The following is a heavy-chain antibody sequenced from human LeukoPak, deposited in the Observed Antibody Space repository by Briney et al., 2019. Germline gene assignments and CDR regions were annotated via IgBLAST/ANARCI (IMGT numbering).Heavy chain of an antibody. Sequence: SETLSLTCTVSGGSISSYYWSWIRQPPGKGLEWIGYIYYSGSTNYNPSLKSRVTISVDTSKNQFSLKLSSVTAADTAVYYCARAIRGDFDPWGQGTLVTVSS. V-gene: IGHV4-59*08. D-gene: IGHD3-10*01. J-gene: IGHJ5*02. CDR2: IYYSGST. CDR1: GGSISSYY. CDR3: ARAIRGDFDP.